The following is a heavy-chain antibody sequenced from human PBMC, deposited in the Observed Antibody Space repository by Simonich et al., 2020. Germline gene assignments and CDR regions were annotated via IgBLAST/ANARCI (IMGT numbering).Heavy chain of an antibody. Sequence: QVQLQESGPGLVKPSETLSLTCTVSGGSISSYYWSWIRQPPGKGLEWIGYIYYSGSTNYNPSLKSRVTISVDTSKNQFSLKLSSVTAADTAVYYCARHVRKTGDHFDYWGQGTLVTVSS. CDR1: GGSISSYY. V-gene: IGHV4-59*08. J-gene: IGHJ4*02. CDR2: IYYSGST. D-gene: IGHD7-27*01. CDR3: ARHVRKTGDHFDY.